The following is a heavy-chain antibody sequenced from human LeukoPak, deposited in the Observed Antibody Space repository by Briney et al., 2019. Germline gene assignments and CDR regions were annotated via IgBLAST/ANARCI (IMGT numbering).Heavy chain of an antibody. J-gene: IGHJ4*02. V-gene: IGHV3-21*01. D-gene: IGHD4-17*01. CDR2: ISSSSSYI. CDR1: GFTFSSYG. CDR3: ARTDYGDYHFDY. Sequence: AGGSLRLSCAASGFTFSSYGMHWVRQAPGKGLEWVSSISSSSSYIYYADSVKGRFTISRDNAKNSLYLQMNSLRAEDTAVYYCARTDYGDYHFDYWGQGTLVTVSS.